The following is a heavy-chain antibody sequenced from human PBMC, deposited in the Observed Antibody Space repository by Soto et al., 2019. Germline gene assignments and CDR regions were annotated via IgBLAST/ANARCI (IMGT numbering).Heavy chain of an antibody. Sequence: SETLSLTCTVSGGSISSGDYYWSWIRQPPGKGLEWIGYIYYSGSTYYNPSLKSRVTISVDTSKNQFSLKLSSVTAADTAVYYCARLNGYCVSTGCHDYYGMDVWGQGTTVTVSS. J-gene: IGHJ6*02. CDR3: ARLNGYCVSTGCHDYYGMDV. V-gene: IGHV4-30-4*01. D-gene: IGHD2-2*03. CDR2: IYYSGST. CDR1: GGSISSGDYY.